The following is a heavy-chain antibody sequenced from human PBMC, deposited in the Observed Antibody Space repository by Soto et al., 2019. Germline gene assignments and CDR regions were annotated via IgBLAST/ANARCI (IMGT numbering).Heavy chain of an antibody. CDR2: IKQDGSEQ. V-gene: IGHV3-7*01. CDR3: ARGKDGRRAETYYLGMDV. J-gene: IGHJ6*04. CDR1: GFSIRDYW. D-gene: IGHD2-8*01. Sequence: QLVESGGGLVQPGGSLRLSCAASGFSIRDYWMTWVRQAPGKGLDWVANIKQDGSEQFYVDSVKGRLTITRDNAKNSVYLLMDSLRADDTAVYYCARGKDGRRAETYYLGMDVWGKETTVTLSS.